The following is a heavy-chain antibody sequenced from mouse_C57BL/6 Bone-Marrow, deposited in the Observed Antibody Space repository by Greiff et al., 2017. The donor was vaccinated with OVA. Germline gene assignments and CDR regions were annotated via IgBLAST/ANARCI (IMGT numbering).Heavy chain of an antibody. Sequence: EVQLQQSGPELVKPGASVKLPCKASGYTFTDYNMDWVKQSHGKSLEWIGAINPNNGGTIYNQKFKGQATLTVDKSSSTAYMELRSLTSEDTAVYYCARKITTVVGSYGYFEVWGTGTTVTVSS. V-gene: IGHV1-18*01. D-gene: IGHD1-1*01. CDR2: INPNNGGT. CDR3: ARKITTVVGSYGYFEV. J-gene: IGHJ1*03. CDR1: GYTFTDYN.